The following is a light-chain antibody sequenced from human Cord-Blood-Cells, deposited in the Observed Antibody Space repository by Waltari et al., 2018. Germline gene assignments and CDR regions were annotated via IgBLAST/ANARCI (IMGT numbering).Light chain of an antibody. J-gene: IGLJ3*02. Sequence: QSALTQPASVSGSPGQSITISCTGTSSDVGSYNLVSWYQQHPGKAPKLMIYEGSKRPSGVSNRFSGSKSGKTASLTISGLQAEDEADYYCCSYAGSSTWVF. CDR2: EGS. CDR1: SSDVGSYNL. CDR3: CSYAGSSTWV. V-gene: IGLV2-23*01.